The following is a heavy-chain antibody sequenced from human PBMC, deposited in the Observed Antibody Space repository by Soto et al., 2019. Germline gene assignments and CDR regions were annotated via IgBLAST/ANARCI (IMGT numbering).Heavy chain of an antibody. CDR3: AREGVRPYYCYGIDV. CDR1: GYSFTTYG. D-gene: IGHD2-21*01. V-gene: IGHV1-18*01. CDR2: ISGYNGDT. J-gene: IGHJ6*02. Sequence: QVHLVQSGAEVKKPGASVKVSCKASGYSFTTYGISWVRQAPGQGLEWMGWISGYNGDTNYAQNFQARVTMTTDTSTSTAYMELRRLRSDDTADNYCAREGVRPYYCYGIDVWGHGTTVTVSS.